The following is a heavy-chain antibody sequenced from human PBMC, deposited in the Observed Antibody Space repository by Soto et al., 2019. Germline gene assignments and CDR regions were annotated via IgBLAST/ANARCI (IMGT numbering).Heavy chain of an antibody. D-gene: IGHD3-10*01. CDR2: ISGSGGST. CDR3: ARGSKESYPGSRVFDF. J-gene: IGHJ4*02. Sequence: GGFLRLSCAASGFTFSSYAMSWVRQAPGKGLEWVSAISGSGGSTYYADSVKGRFTISRDNSKNTLFLQMSSLRAEDSAVYYCARGSKESYPGSRVFDFWGRGTLVTVSS. V-gene: IGHV3-23*01. CDR1: GFTFSSYA.